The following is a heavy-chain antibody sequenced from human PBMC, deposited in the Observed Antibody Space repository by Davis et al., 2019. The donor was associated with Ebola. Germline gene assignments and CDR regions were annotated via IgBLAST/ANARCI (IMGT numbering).Heavy chain of an antibody. CDR1: GFTFSSYW. V-gene: IGHV3-7*03. CDR3: ARVSNKSGMDV. Sequence: GESLKISCAASGFTFSSYWMSWVRQAPGKGLEWVANIKQDGSEKYYVDSVKGRFTISRDNAKNSLYLQMNSLRAEDTAVYYYARVSNKSGMDVWGQGTTVTVSS. J-gene: IGHJ6*02. CDR2: IKQDGSEK. D-gene: IGHD1/OR15-1a*01.